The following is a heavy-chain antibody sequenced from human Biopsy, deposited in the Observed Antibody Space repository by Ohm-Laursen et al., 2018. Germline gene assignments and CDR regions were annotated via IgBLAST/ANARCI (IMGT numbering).Heavy chain of an antibody. D-gene: IGHD6-6*01. CDR3: ARGSSRRAREGGMDV. CDR2: ISETSSHI. J-gene: IGHJ6*02. V-gene: IGHV3-21*01. CDR1: GFSVSSYD. Sequence: SLRLSCAASGFSVSSYDMNWVRQAPGKGLEWISYISETSSHIYDADSVRGRFTVARDIAKNSLDLQLNSLRVEDTAVYYCARGSSRRAREGGMDVWGQGTTVTVSS.